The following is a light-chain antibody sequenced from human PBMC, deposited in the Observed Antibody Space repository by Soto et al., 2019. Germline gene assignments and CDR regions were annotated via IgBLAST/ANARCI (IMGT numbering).Light chain of an antibody. CDR3: QSFDSSLSAWV. V-gene: IGLV1-40*01. CDR2: TNS. J-gene: IGLJ3*02. Sequence: QPVLTQPPSVSGAPGQRVTISCTGSNSNIGAGYDVHWYRQLPGTAPKLLIYTNSNRPSGVPDRFSGSKSGTSASLAITGLQAEDEADYYCQSFDSSLSAWVFGGGTKLTVL. CDR1: NSNIGAGYD.